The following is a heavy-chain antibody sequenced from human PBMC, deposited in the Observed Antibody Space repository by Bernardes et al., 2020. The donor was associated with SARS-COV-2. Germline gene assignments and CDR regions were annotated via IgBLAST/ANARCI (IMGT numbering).Heavy chain of an antibody. Sequence: SLRLSCAASGFTFSSYGMHWVRQAPGKGLEWVAVIWYDGSNKYYADSVKGRFTISRDNSKNTLYLQMNSLRAEDTAVYYCARDPLGYSSGWFDYWGQGTLVTVSS. CDR3: ARDPLGYSSGWFDY. CDR2: IWYDGSNK. V-gene: IGHV3-33*01. J-gene: IGHJ4*02. D-gene: IGHD6-25*01. CDR1: GFTFSSYG.